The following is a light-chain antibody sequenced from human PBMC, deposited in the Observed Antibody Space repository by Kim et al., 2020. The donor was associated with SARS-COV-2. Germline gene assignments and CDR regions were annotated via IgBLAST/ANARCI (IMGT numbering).Light chain of an antibody. Sequence: SVSPGQTVNITCSGDKLGDKYACWYRQKPGQSPVVVIYQDSKRPSGIPERFSGSNSGNTATLTISGTQAMDEADYYCQAWDSRTEVFGGGTQLTVL. V-gene: IGLV3-1*01. CDR2: QDS. J-gene: IGLJ2*01. CDR1: KLGDKY. CDR3: QAWDSRTEV.